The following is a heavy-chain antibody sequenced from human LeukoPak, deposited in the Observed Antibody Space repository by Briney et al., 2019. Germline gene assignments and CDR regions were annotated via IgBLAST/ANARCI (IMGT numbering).Heavy chain of an antibody. J-gene: IGHJ6*02. CDR2: INPNSGGT. CDR3: ARPEQDDYDYYYGMDV. Sequence: ASVKVSCKASGYTFTGYYMHWVRQAPGQGLEWMGWINPNSGGTNYAQKFQGRVTMTRDTSISTAYMELSRLRSDDTAVYYCARPEQDDYDYYYGMDVWGQGTTVTVSS. CDR1: GYTFTGYY. V-gene: IGHV1-2*02. D-gene: IGHD1/OR15-1a*01.